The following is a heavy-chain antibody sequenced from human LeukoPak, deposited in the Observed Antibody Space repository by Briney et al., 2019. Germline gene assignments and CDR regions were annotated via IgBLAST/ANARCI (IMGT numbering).Heavy chain of an antibody. CDR3: ARGRRYSGLPCGY. CDR1: GGSFSVYY. D-gene: IGHD6-25*01. CDR2: INHSGST. Sequence: PSETLSLTCAVYGGSFSVYYWSWLRQPPGKGLEWIGEINHSGSTNYNPSLKSRVTISVNKSKNQFSLKLSPVTAADTAVYYGARGRRYSGLPCGYWGQGSLVTVSP. V-gene: IGHV4-34*01. J-gene: IGHJ4*02.